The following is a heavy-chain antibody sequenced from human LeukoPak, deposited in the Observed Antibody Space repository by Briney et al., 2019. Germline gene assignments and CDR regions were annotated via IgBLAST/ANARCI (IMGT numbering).Heavy chain of an antibody. CDR1: NYSFTSFG. D-gene: IGHD1-26*01. V-gene: IGHV1-18*01. CDR2: ISTYSLTT. J-gene: IGHJ3*02. CDR3: ARTSGSYPDAFDI. Sequence: ASVKVSCKAFNYSFTSFGLSWVRQAPGQGLEWMGWISTYSLTTLYAQKFQGRVTITTHTPTSTAYMELTSLGSDDTAVYYCARTSGSYPDAFDIWGQGTMVTISS.